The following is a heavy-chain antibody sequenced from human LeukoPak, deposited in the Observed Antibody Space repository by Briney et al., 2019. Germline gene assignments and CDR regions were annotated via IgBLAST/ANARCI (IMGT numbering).Heavy chain of an antibody. V-gene: IGHV3-21*01. D-gene: IGHD6-19*01. CDR2: ISSSGRYI. CDR3: ARVSQAGWDV. Sequence: GGSLRLSCAASAFTLSSYTMNWVRQAPGKGLEWVSSISSSGRYIYYADSVKGRFTHSRDNTKNSLYLQMNSLRAEDTAVYYCARVSQAGWDVWGKGTTVTVSS. J-gene: IGHJ6*04. CDR1: AFTLSSYT.